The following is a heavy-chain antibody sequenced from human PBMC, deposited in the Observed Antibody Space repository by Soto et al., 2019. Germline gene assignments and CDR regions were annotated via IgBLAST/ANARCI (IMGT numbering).Heavy chain of an antibody. CDR3: ARDGYYDFWSGYYPDNWFDP. Sequence: PSETLSLTCAVSGGSLRSATYYWSWIRQPAGKGLEWIGRIYTSGSTNYNPSLKSRVTMSVDTSKNQFSLKLSSVTAADTAVYYCARDGYYDFWSGYYPDNWFDPWGQGTLVTVSS. V-gene: IGHV4-61*02. J-gene: IGHJ5*02. CDR1: GGSLRSATYY. CDR2: IYTSGST. D-gene: IGHD3-3*01.